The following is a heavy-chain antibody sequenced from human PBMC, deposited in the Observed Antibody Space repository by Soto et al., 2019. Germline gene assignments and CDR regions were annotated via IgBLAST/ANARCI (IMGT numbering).Heavy chain of an antibody. Sequence: SETLSLTCTVSGGSISNYFCNWIRQPAGKGLEWIGRIDNSGSTNYNPSLKSRITVSADTSRNQSSMKLNSVTAADTAVYYCARGGQDFWSGPFDYWGQGALVTVSS. D-gene: IGHD3-3*01. V-gene: IGHV4-4*07. CDR2: IDNSGST. J-gene: IGHJ4*02. CDR3: ARGGQDFWSGPFDY. CDR1: GGSISNYF.